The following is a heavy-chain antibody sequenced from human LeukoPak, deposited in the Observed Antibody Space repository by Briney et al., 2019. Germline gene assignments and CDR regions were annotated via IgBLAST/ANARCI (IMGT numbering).Heavy chain of an antibody. CDR3: VIMEIRDTGFHNGMDV. CDR2: IIPIFGTA. Sequence: GASVKVSCKASGGTFSSYAISWVRQAPGQGLEWMGGIIPIFGTANYAQKFQGRVTITTDESTSTAYVELSSLTSEDTAVYYCVIMEIRDTGFHNGMDVXXXGTTVTVSA. D-gene: IGHD1-7*01. V-gene: IGHV1-69*05. J-gene: IGHJ6*04. CDR1: GGTFSSYA.